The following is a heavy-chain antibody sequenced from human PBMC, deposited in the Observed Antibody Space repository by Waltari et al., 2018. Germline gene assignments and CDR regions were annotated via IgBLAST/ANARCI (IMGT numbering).Heavy chain of an antibody. CDR2: IYYDGTT. CDR3: ARGLCYYDRGDTPNWLGP. Sequence: GVSLSRPSSHWPWIRQHPSTGLAWIGYIYYDGTTYYNPSLESRVSISVDLSENQLSLYLRSVRAADTAVYYCARGLCYYDRGDTPNWLGPWGQGILVTGSS. V-gene: IGHV4-31*02. D-gene: IGHD3-22*01. CDR1: GVSLSRPSSH. J-gene: IGHJ5*02.